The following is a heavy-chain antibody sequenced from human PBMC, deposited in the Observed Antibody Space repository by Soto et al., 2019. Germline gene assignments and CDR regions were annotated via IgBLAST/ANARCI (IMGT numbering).Heavy chain of an antibody. Sequence: QVHLVQSGAEVKKPGSSVKVSCKASGGTFSNHAINWVRQAPGQGLEWMGRIIPIFTTTTYAQTFQGTVTRTAEESTSTAYMELGSLTHDDTAVYYCAREVAADGTFRDVVFDIWGQGTLVSVSS. J-gene: IGHJ3*02. CDR2: IIPIFTTT. CDR1: GGTFSNHA. D-gene: IGHD6-13*01. CDR3: AREVAADGTFRDVVFDI. V-gene: IGHV1-69*12.